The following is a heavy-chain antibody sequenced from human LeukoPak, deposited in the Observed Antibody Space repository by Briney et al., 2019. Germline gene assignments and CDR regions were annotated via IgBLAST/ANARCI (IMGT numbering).Heavy chain of an antibody. Sequence: PGGSLRLSCAASGFTFSDYSMTWVRQAPGKGLEWVSSISSTSSYIYYADSMKGRFTISRDNAKNSLFLQLNSLRADDTALYYCARISVVTTVRSRKYYFDYWGQGTLVTVSS. CDR2: ISSTSSYI. V-gene: IGHV3-21*01. D-gene: IGHD2/OR15-2a*01. CDR3: ARISVVTTVRSRKYYFDY. J-gene: IGHJ4*02. CDR1: GFTFSDYS.